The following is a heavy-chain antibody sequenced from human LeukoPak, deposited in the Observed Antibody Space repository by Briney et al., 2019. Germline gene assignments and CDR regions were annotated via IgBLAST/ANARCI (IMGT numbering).Heavy chain of an antibody. CDR3: AKDYYYDSSGYYPGRDAFDI. CDR1: GFTFSSYA. J-gene: IGHJ3*02. D-gene: IGHD3-22*01. V-gene: IGHV3-23*01. Sequence: LTGGSLRLSCAASGFTFSSYAMSWVRQAPGKGLEWVSAISGSGGSTYYADSVKGRFTIYRDNSKNTLYLQMNSLRAEDTAVYYCAKDYYYDSSGYYPGRDAFDIWGQGTMVTVSS. CDR2: ISGSGGST.